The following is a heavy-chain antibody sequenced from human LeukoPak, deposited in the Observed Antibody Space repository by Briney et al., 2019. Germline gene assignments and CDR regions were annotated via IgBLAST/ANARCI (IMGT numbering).Heavy chain of an antibody. CDR2: IQYSGST. V-gene: IGHV4-59*08. Sequence: PSETLSLTCTVSGGSLSSYHWSWIRQSPGKGLEWMGYIQYSGSTNRNPSLKSRVTISVDTSKNQFSLKLSSVTAADTAVYYCASLIYDSSGYYFDKWGQGTLVTVSS. J-gene: IGHJ4*02. D-gene: IGHD3-22*01. CDR1: GGSLSSYH. CDR3: ASLIYDSSGYYFDK.